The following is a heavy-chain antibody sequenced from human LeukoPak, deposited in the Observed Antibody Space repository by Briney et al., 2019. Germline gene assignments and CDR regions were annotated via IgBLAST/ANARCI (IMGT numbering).Heavy chain of an antibody. CDR2: ISGTSSYI. V-gene: IGHV3-21*04. Sequence: GGSLRLSCAASGFTFSSFSMNWARQAPGKGLEWVSSISGTSSYIFYADSVKGRFTISRDNAKNSLYLQMNSLRAEDTAVYYCARVGKNGGDSVHWYFDLWGRGTMVTVSS. CDR1: GFTFSSFS. D-gene: IGHD4-23*01. CDR3: ARVGKNGGDSVHWYFDL. J-gene: IGHJ2*01.